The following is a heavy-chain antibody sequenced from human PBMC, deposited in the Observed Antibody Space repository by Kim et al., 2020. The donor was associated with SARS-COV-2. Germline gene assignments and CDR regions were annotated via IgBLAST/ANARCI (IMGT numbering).Heavy chain of an antibody. CDR2: IYRGGSRT. J-gene: IGHJ6*02. V-gene: IGHV3-23*03. CDR3: AKDSGRLDSRGWDYYDYGMGV. Sequence: GGSLRLSCAASGFTFSSYAMSWVRQAPGKGLEWVSVIYRGGSRTYYADSVKGRFTISRDNSKNTLYLQMNSLRAEDTAVYYCAKDSGRLDSRGWDYYDYGMGVWGQGTPVTVSS. D-gene: IGHD6-19*01. CDR1: GFTFSSYA.